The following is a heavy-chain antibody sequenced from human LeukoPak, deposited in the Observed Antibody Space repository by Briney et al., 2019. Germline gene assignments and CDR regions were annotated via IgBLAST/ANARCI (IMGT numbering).Heavy chain of an antibody. J-gene: IGHJ5*02. D-gene: IGHD6-13*01. V-gene: IGHV1-8*01. CDR3: ARVSSSWYSWFDP. CDR1: GYTFTSYD. Sequence: GASVKVSCKASGYTFTSYDINWVRQATGQGLEWMGWMNPNSGNTGYAQKFQGRGTMTRNTSISTAYMELSSLRSEDTAVYYCARVSSSWYSWFDPWGQGTLVTVSS. CDR2: MNPNSGNT.